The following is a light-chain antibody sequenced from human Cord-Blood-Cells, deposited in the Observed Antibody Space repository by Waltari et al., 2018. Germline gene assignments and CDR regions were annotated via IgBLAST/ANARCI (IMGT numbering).Light chain of an antibody. CDR1: SSDVVGYNY. CDR3: SSYAGSNNLV. CDR2: EVS. J-gene: IGLJ2*01. V-gene: IGLV2-8*01. Sequence: QSALTQPPSASGSPGQSVPISCTGTSSDVVGYNYVPWYQHHPGKAPQLMIYEVSKRPSGVPDRFSGSKSGNTASLTVSGLQAEDEADYYCSSYAGSNNLVFGGGTKLTVL.